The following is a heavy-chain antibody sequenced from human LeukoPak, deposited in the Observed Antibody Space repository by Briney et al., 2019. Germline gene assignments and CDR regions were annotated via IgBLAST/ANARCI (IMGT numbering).Heavy chain of an antibody. CDR3: ATGGEILDY. V-gene: IGHV3-53*01. Sequence: GGSLRLSCAATDFIVSDSHMSWVRQAPGRGLEWVSVIFGADTTFYADSVKGRFTISRDNLQNTVNLQMNSLRDDDTAVYYCATGGEILDYWGQGTQVTVSS. CDR2: IFGADTT. CDR1: DFIVSDSH. D-gene: IGHD3-16*01. J-gene: IGHJ4*02.